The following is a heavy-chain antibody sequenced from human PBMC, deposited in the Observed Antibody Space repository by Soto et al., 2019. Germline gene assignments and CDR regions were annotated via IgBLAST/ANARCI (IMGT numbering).Heavy chain of an antibody. D-gene: IGHD1-26*01. Sequence: WASVKVSCKASGYTFTSYGISWVRQAPGQGLEWMGWISAYNGNTNYAQKLQGRVTMTTDTSTSTAYMELRSLRSDDTAVYYCASGSYYFGGAYYYYYGMDVWGQGTTVTVSS. CDR3: ASGSYYFGGAYYYYYGMDV. V-gene: IGHV1-18*01. CDR1: GYTFTSYG. CDR2: ISAYNGNT. J-gene: IGHJ6*02.